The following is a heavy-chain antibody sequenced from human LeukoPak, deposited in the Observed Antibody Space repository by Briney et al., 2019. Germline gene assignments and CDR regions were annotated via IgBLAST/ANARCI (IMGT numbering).Heavy chain of an antibody. J-gene: IGHJ4*02. CDR1: GFTFSSYA. V-gene: IGHV3-23*01. CDR3: ARYAVVVPAAKGDPLDY. CDR2: ISGCGGST. D-gene: IGHD2-2*01. Sequence: PGGSLRLSCAASGFTFSSYAMSWVRQAPGKGLEWVSDISGCGGSTYYADCVKGRFTISRDNSKNTLYRQMNSLRAEDTAVYYCARYAVVVPAAKGDPLDYWGQGTLVTVSS.